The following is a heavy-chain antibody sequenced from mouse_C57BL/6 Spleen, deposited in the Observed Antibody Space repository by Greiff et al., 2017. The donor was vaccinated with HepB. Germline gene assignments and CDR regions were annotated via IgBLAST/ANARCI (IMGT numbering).Heavy chain of an antibody. V-gene: IGHV1-15*01. CDR3: TRAGITTPFDY. Sequence: QVQLKESGAELVRPGASVTLSCKASGYTFTDYEMHWVKQTPVHGLEWIGAIDPETGGTAYNQKFKGKAILTADKSSSTAYMELRSLTSEDSAVYYCTRAGITTPFDYWGQGTTLTVSS. CDR2: IDPETGGT. J-gene: IGHJ2*01. D-gene: IGHD1-2*01. CDR1: GYTFTDYE.